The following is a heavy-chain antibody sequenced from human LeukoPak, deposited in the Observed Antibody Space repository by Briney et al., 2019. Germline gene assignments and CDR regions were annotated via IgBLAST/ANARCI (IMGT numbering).Heavy chain of an antibody. J-gene: IGHJ4*02. Sequence: EPGGSLRLSCAASGFTFSNAWMSWVRQAPGRGLEWIGEIHYSGTTNYNPSLESRVTMSLDKSKNHFSLRLTSVTAADTAIYYCATYFYGEYSAHYFDYWGQGILVTVSS. CDR3: ATYFYGEYSAHYFDY. CDR1: GFTFSNAW. V-gene: IGHV4-4*02. CDR2: IHYSGTT. D-gene: IGHD4-17*01.